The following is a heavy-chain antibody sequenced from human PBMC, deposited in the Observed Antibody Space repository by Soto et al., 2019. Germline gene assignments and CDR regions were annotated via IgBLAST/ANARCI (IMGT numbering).Heavy chain of an antibody. CDR1: GYTFTSYD. CDR2: MNPNRGNT. V-gene: IGHV1-8*01. J-gene: IGHJ4*02. Sequence: QVQLVQSGAEVKKPGASVKVSCKASGYTFTSYDINWVRQATGQGLEWMGWMNPNRGNTGYAQKFEGRVTMTRNTSISTAYMELSSLRSEDTAVYYCARDPLDWLAPPDYWGQGTLVTVSS. D-gene: IGHD3-9*01. CDR3: ARDPLDWLAPPDY.